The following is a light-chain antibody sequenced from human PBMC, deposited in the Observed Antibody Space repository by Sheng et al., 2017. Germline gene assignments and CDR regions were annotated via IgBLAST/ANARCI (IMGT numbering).Light chain of an antibody. V-gene: IGLV2-8*01. J-gene: IGLJ1*01. CDR2: EVD. Sequence: QSALTQPPSASGSPGQSVTISCTGISNDFGGYNSVSWYQQHPGQAPKLMIYEVDKRPSGVPDRFSGSKSANTASLTVSGLQPEDEADYYCSSYAGTNVFGTGTKVSVL. CDR3: SSYAGTNV. CDR1: SNDFGGYNS.